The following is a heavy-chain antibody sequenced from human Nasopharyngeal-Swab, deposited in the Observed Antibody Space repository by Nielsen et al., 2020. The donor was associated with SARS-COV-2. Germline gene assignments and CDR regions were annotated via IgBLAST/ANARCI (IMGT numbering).Heavy chain of an antibody. V-gene: IGHV3-30-3*01. CDR2: ISYDGSNK. Sequence: GESLKISCAASGFTFSSYAMHWVRQAPGKGLEWVAVISYDGSNKYYADSAKGRFTISRDNSKNTLYLQMNSLRAEDTAVYYCAREQGFDPWGQGTLVTVSP. CDR1: GFTFSSYA. J-gene: IGHJ5*02. CDR3: AREQGFDP.